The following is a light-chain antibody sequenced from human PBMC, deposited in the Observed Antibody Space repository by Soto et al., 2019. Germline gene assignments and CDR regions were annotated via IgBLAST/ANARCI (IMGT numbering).Light chain of an antibody. J-gene: IGLJ2*01. Sequence: QLVLTQSPSASASLGASVKLTCTLSSGHSSYAIAWHQQQPEKGPRYLMKLNSDGSHSTGDGIPDRFSGSGSGAERYLTIPSLQAEDEADYDGQTGGTGILVFGGGTKLTVL. CDR2: LNSDGSH. CDR1: SGHSSYA. V-gene: IGLV4-69*01. CDR3: QTGGTGILV.